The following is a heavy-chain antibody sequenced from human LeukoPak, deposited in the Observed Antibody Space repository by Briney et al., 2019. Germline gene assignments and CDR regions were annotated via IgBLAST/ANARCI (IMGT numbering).Heavy chain of an antibody. CDR2: IYYSGST. Sequence: PSETLSLTCTVSGGSISSYYWSWIRQPPGKGLEWIGYIYYSGSTNYNPSLKSRVTISVDTSKNQFSLKLSSVTAADTAVYYCARSGLTGYYSNRNYNWFDPWGQGTLVTVSS. J-gene: IGHJ5*02. CDR3: ARSGLTGYYSNRNYNWFDP. V-gene: IGHV4-59*01. CDR1: GGSISSYY. D-gene: IGHD3-9*01.